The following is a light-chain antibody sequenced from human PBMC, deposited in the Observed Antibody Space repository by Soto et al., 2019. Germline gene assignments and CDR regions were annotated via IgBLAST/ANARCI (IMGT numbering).Light chain of an antibody. V-gene: IGKV3-20*01. J-gene: IGKJ5*01. CDR1: QSVSSDY. CDR2: GAS. Sequence: EIVLTQSPGTLSLSPGERVSLSCRASQSVSSDYLAWYQQKPGQAPRLLMSGASTRAPAIPDRFSGSGSGTDFTLTISRLEPGDFEVYFCQQSSRSPVTFGQGTRREIK. CDR3: QQSSRSPVT.